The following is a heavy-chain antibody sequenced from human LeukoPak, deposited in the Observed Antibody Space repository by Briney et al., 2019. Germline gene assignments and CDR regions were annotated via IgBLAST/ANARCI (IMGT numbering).Heavy chain of an antibody. CDR2: IYFSGST. CDR1: GGSISSYY. V-gene: IGHV4-59*01. J-gene: IGHJ5*02. CDR3: ARETNWFDP. Sequence: PSETLSLTCTVSGGSISSYYWSWIRQPPGKGLEWIGYIYFSGSTNYNPSLKSRVTISVDTSKNQFSLKMSSVTAAGTAVYYCARETNWFDPWGQGTLVTVSS.